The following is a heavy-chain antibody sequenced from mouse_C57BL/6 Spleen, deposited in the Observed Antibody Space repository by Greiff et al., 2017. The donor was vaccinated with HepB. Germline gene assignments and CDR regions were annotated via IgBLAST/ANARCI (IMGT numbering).Heavy chain of an antibody. CDR1: GYAFSSSW. J-gene: IGHJ2*01. V-gene: IGHV1-82*01. CDR3: AEYYFDY. CDR2: IYPGDGDT. Sequence: VQLMESGPELVKPGASVKISCKASGYAFSSSWMNWVKQRPGKGLEWIGRIYPGDGDTNYNGKFKGKATLTADKSSSTAYMQLSSLTSEDSAVYFCAEYYFDYWGQGTTLTVSS.